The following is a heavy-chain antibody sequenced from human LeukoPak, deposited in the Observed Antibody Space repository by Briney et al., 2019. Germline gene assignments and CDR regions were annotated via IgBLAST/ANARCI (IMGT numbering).Heavy chain of an antibody. V-gene: IGHV3-21*01. J-gene: IGHJ4*02. CDR1: GFTFSSYA. CDR2: ISSSSSYI. CDR3: ARQVSPCDILTGYYNHPYYFDY. Sequence: GGSLRLSCAASGFTFSSYAMSWVRQAPGKGLEWVSSISSSSSYIYYADSVKGRFTISRDNAKNSLYLQMNSLRAEDTAVYYCARQVSPCDILTGYYNHPYYFDYWGQGTLVTVSS. D-gene: IGHD3-9*01.